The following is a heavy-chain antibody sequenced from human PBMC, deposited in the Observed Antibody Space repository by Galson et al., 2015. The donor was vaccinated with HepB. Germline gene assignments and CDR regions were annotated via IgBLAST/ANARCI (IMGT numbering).Heavy chain of an antibody. V-gene: IGHV4-39*07. J-gene: IGHJ3*02. D-gene: IGHD6-19*01. CDR2: IYFSGST. CDR1: GGSISSTSYY. CDR3: AREVRSIVVAGDVGFDI. Sequence: TLSLTCIVSGGSISSTSYYWGWIRQPPGKGPEWIGSIYFSGSTYHSPSLKSRVTMSVDTSKNQFSLKLSSVTAADTAVYYCAREVRSIVVAGDVGFDIWGLGTMVTVSS.